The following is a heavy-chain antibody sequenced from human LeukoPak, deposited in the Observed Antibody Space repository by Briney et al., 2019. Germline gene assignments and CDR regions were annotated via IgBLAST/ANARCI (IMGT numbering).Heavy chain of an antibody. CDR1: GGSISSYY. V-gene: IGHV4-4*07. D-gene: IGHD3-22*01. J-gene: IGHJ3*02. CDR2: IYTSGST. CDR3: AIISGMISDPRGAFDI. Sequence: SETLSLTCTVSGGSISSYYWSWIRQPAGKGLEWVGRIYTSGSTNYNPSLKSRVTMSVDTSKNQFSLKLSSVTAADTAVYYCAIISGMISDPRGAFDIWGQGTMVTVSS.